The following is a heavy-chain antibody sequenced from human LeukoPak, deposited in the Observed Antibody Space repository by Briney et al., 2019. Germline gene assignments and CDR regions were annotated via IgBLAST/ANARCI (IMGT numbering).Heavy chain of an antibody. V-gene: IGHV3-30*18. Sequence: QPGRSLRLSCAASGFTFSSYGMHWVRQAPGKGLEWVAVISYDGSNKYYADSVKGRFTISRDNSKNTLYLQMNSLRAEGTAVYYCAKATNYGDYWYYFDYWGQGTLVTVSS. D-gene: IGHD4-17*01. CDR1: GFTFSSYG. CDR2: ISYDGSNK. J-gene: IGHJ4*02. CDR3: AKATNYGDYWYYFDY.